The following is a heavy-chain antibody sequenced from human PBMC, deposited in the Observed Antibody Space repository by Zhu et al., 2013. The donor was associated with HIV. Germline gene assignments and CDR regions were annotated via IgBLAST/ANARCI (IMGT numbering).Heavy chain of an antibody. V-gene: IGHV1-24*01. CDR1: GYTLSDLS. CDR2: FDPEDSET. CDR3: ARDPLVPAAISV. D-gene: IGHD2-2*01. Sequence: QVQLVQSGAEVKKPGASVKVSCKVSGYTLSDLSIHWVRQAPGKGLEWMGGFDPEDSETVYAQKFQGRVTMTEDSSTDTAYMELRSLRSDDTAIYFCARDPLVPAAISVWGQGTLVTVSS. J-gene: IGHJ4*02.